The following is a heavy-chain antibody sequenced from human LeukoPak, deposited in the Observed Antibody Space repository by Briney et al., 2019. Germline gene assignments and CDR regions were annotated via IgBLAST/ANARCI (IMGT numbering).Heavy chain of an antibody. Sequence: GGSVRLSCAASGFSVSSNYMSWVRQAPGKGLEWVSVIYSGGRTYYADSVKGRFTISRDNSKNTLYLQMKSLRAEDTAVYYCARTDETAPAEDFQHWGQGTLVTVSS. CDR2: IYSGGRT. CDR3: ARTDETAPAEDFQH. J-gene: IGHJ1*01. V-gene: IGHV3-53*01. D-gene: IGHD2-21*02. CDR1: GFSVSSNY.